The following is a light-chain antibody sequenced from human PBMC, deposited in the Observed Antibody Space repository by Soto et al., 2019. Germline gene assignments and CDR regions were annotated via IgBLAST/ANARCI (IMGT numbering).Light chain of an antibody. CDR2: GNT. J-gene: IGLJ7*01. CDR3: QSYDSSLRGSV. CDR1: SSNLGAGYE. Sequence: QSVLTQPPSVSGSPGQRVTISCTGSSSNLGAGYEVHWYQQLPGAAPKLLIYGNTNRPSGVPDRFSGSKSGTSASLAITGLQAGDEADYYCQSYDSSLRGSVFGGGTQLTV. V-gene: IGLV1-40*01.